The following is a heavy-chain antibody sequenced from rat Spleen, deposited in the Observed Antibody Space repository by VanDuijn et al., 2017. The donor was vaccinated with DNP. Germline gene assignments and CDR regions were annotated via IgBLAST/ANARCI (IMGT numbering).Heavy chain of an antibody. V-gene: IGHV3-1*01. CDR2: ISYSGST. D-gene: IGHD1-7*01. Sequence: EVQLQESGPGPVKPSQSLSLTCSVTGYSITSHYWGWIRQFPGNKLEYIGHISYSGSTNYNPSLKSRLSITRDTSKNHFLLHLNSVTTEDTATYYCARWTRYFDYWGQGIMVTVSS. CDR1: GYSITSHY. J-gene: IGHJ2*01. CDR3: ARWTRYFDY.